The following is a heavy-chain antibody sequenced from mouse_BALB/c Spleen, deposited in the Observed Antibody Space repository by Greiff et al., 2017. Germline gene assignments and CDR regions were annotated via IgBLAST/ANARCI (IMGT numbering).Heavy chain of an antibody. V-gene: IGHV2-2*02. CDR1: GFSLTSYG. Sequence: QVQLKESGPGLVQPSQSLSITCTVSGFSLTSYGVHWVRQSPGKGLEWLGVIWSGGSTDYNAAFISRLSISKDNSKSQVFFKMNSLQANDTARYYCARKGLRQGNAMDYWGQGTSVTVSS. D-gene: IGHD2-4*01. CDR3: ARKGLRQGNAMDY. J-gene: IGHJ4*01. CDR2: IWSGGST.